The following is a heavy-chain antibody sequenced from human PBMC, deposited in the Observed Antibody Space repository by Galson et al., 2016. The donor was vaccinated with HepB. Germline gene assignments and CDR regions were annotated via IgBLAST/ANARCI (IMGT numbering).Heavy chain of an antibody. J-gene: IGHJ4*02. CDR2: SET. CDR3: ARPYTPTGWSSSY. D-gene: IGHD6-19*01. Sequence: SETHSVDSVKGRFIISRDNAKNLMYLQMNSLRAEDTAVYYRARPYTPTGWSSSYWGQGTLVTVSS. V-gene: IGHV3-7*03.